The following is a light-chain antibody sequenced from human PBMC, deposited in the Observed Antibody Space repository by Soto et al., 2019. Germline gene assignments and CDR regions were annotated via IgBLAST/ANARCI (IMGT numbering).Light chain of an antibody. CDR2: QAS. CDR1: QSLSGW. CDR3: QQYHSYPLT. V-gene: IGKV1-5*03. J-gene: IGKJ4*01. Sequence: DIPITQSPSTLSAPVGDSVTITCRASQSLSGWLTWYQQKPGKAPKLLIYQASSLKSGVPYRVSGSGSGTEFTLSISSLQPDDFTTYYCQQYHSYPLTFGGGTKVEIK.